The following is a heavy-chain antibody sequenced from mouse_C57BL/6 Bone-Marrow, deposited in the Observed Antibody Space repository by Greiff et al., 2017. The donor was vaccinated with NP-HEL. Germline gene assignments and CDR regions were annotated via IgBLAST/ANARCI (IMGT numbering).Heavy chain of an antibody. CDR3: ARHGGRHYYAMDY. CDR2: ISNGGGST. J-gene: IGHJ4*01. Sequence: EVKLVESGGGLVQPGGSLKLSCAASGFTFSDYYMYWVRQTPEKRLEWVAYISNGGGSTYYPDTVKGRFTISRDNAKNTLYLQMSRLKSEDTAMYYCARHGGRHYYAMDYWGQGTSVTVSS. CDR1: GFTFSDYY. V-gene: IGHV5-12*01.